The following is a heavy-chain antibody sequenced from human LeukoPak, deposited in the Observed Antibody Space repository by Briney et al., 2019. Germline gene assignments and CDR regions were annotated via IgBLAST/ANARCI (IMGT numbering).Heavy chain of an antibody. D-gene: IGHD1-20*01. V-gene: IGHV4-34*01. J-gene: IGHJ4*02. CDR2: INHSGST. CDR1: GFTFSTHG. CDR3: ARGRRGNWNKPRPFDY. Sequence: GSLRLSCAASGFTFSTHGMSWIRQPPGKGLEWIGEINHSGSTNYNPSLKSRVTISVDTSKNQFSLKLSSVTAADTAVYYCARGRRGNWNKPRPFDYWGQGTLVTVSS.